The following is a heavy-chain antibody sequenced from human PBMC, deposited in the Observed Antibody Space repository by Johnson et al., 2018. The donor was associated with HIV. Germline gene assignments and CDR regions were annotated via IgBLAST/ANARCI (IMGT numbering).Heavy chain of an antibody. Sequence: VQLVESGGGLAQPGGSLKVSCAASGFNFTNYWMSWVRQAPGKGLEWVANIKQGGSEKYFVDSLKGRFIISRDNAKNSLYLQMNSLRAEDTALYYCARALGTAVGAFDIWGQGTMVTVSS. V-gene: IGHV3-7*05. J-gene: IGHJ3*02. D-gene: IGHD4-23*01. CDR1: GFNFTNYW. CDR2: IKQGGSEK. CDR3: ARALGTAVGAFDI.